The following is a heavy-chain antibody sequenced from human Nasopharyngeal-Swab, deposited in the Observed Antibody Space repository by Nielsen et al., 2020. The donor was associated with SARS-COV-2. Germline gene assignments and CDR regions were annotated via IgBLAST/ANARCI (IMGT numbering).Heavy chain of an antibody. CDR3: ARERLPGGRIVVVPAGVSWFDP. Sequence: WVRQAPGQGLEWMGIINPSGGSTSYAQKFQGRVTMTRDTSTSTVYMELSSLRSEDTAVYYCARERLPGGRIVVVPAGVSWFDPWGQGTLVTVSS. D-gene: IGHD2-2*01. V-gene: IGHV1-46*01. CDR2: INPSGGST. J-gene: IGHJ5*02.